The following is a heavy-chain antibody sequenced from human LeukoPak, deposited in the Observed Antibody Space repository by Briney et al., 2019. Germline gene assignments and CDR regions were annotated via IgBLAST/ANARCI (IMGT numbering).Heavy chain of an antibody. D-gene: IGHD2-2*01. CDR1: GYTFRNHG. V-gene: IGHV1-18*04. CDR3: AIDPTNIWGYYADFDY. CDR2: ISCYNGDT. Sequence: ASVKVSCKASGYTFRNHGITWVRQPPGQGLEWMGWISCYNGDTHYAQNFHGSVTITTDTSTTTAYLELRILRSDDTGVYYCAIDPTNIWGYYADFDYWGQGPLVPVSS. J-gene: IGHJ4*02.